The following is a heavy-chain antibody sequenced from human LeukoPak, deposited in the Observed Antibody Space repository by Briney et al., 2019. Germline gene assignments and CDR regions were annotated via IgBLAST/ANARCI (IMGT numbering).Heavy chain of an antibody. V-gene: IGHV3-11*04. CDR3: ARESHALDY. CDR1: GFTFSDYY. J-gene: IGHJ4*02. CDR2: ISSSGSTI. Sequence: GWSLILFCASSGFTFSDYYLSSIRQETGMCLEWVSYISSSGSTIYYADSVKGRFTISRDNAKNSLYLQMNSLRAEDTAVYYCARESHALDYWGQGTLVTVSS.